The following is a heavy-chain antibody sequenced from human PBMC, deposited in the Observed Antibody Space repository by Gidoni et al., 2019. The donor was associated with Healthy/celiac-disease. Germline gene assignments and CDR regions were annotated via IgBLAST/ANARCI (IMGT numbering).Heavy chain of an antibody. J-gene: IGHJ4*02. CDR2: IYYSGST. V-gene: IGHV4-39*01. CDR1: GGSISSSSYY. D-gene: IGHD2-2*01. Sequence: QLQLQESGPGLVKPSETLSLTCTVSGGSISSSSYYWGWIRQPPGKGLEWIGSIYYSGSTYYNPSLKSRVTISVDTSKNQFSLKLSSVTAADTAVYYCARLGGIVVVPAAIYYFDYWGQGTLVTVSS. CDR3: ARLGGIVVVPAAIYYFDY.